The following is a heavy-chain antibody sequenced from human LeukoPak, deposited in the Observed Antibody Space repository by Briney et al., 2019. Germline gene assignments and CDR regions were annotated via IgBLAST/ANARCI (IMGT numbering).Heavy chain of an antibody. CDR1: GLTFSSYA. CDR3: AKGDTPRYSSGWYFDY. D-gene: IGHD6-19*01. V-gene: IGHV3-23*01. Sequence: PGGSLRLSCAASGLTFSSYAMSWVRQAPGKGLEWVLAIGGSGGSTYYAASVKGRFTISRDNSKNTLYLQMNSLRAEDTAVYYCAKGDTPRYSSGWYFDYWGQGTLVTVSS. CDR2: IGGSGGST. J-gene: IGHJ4*02.